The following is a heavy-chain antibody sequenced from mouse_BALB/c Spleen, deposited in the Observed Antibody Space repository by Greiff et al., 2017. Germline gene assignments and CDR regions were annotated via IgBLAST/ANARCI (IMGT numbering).Heavy chain of an antibody. V-gene: IGHV1-5*01. CDR2: IYPGNSDT. CDR1: GYSFTSYW. J-gene: IGHJ3*01. D-gene: IGHD1-1*01. CDR3: TRSDGSSYEFAY. Sequence: VQLQQSGTVLARPGASVKMSCKASGYSFTSYWMHWVKQRPGQGLEWIGAIYPGNSDTSYNQKFKGKAKLTAVTSASTAYMELSSLTNEDSAVYYCTRSDGSSYEFAYWGQGTLVTVSA.